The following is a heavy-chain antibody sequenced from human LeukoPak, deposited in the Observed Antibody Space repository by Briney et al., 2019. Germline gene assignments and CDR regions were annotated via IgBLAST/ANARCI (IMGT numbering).Heavy chain of an antibody. CDR1: GFTFISYW. CDR3: ARDAPGNTALDY. Sequence: PGGSLRLSCAASGFTFISYWMHWVRQAPGKGLVWVSRINGYGSSKDFADSVKGRFTISRDNAKNTLYLQMNSLRAEDTAVYYCARDAPGNTALDYWGQGTLVTVSS. J-gene: IGHJ4*02. CDR2: INGYGSSK. D-gene: IGHD5-18*01. V-gene: IGHV3-74*01.